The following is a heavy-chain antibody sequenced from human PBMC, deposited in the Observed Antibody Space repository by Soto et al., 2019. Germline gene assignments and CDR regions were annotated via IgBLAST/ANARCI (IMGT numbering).Heavy chain of an antibody. CDR2: INAGNGNT. Sequence: ASVKVSCKASGYTFTSYAMHWVRQAPGQRLEWMGWINAGNGNTKYSQKFQGRVTITRDTSASTAYMELSSLRSEDTAVYYCARPPPLIYYYESSGLNYFAAGGRGTRFPVS. D-gene: IGHD3-22*01. CDR1: GYTFTSYA. V-gene: IGHV1-3*01. J-gene: IGHJ4*02. CDR3: ARPPPLIYYYESSGLNYFAA.